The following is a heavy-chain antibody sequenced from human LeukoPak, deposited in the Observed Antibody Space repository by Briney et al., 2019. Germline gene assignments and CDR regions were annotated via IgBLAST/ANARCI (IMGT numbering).Heavy chain of an antibody. J-gene: IGHJ4*02. CDR1: GFTFSDYY. Sequence: GGSLRLSCAASGFTFSDYYMSWIRQAPGKGLEWASYISRSSSDTNYADSVKGRFTISRDNAKNSLYLQMNSLRAEDTAVYYCASGGPVTTYDFDYWGQGTLVTVSS. CDR3: ASGGPVTTYDFDY. D-gene: IGHD4-17*01. V-gene: IGHV3-11*06. CDR2: ISRSSSDT.